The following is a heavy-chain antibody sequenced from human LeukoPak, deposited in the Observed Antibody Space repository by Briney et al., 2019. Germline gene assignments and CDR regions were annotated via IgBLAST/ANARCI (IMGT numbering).Heavy chain of an antibody. CDR1: GYTFTSYG. CDR3: ARDRAEYSSSSPPDY. D-gene: IGHD6-6*01. V-gene: IGHV1-18*01. CDR2: ISAYNGNT. Sequence: GASVKVSCKASGYTFTSYGISWVRQALGQGLEWMGWISAYNGNTNYAQKLQGRVTMTTDTSTSTAYMELRSLRSDDTAVYYCARDRAEYSSSSPPDYWGQGTLVTVSS. J-gene: IGHJ4*02.